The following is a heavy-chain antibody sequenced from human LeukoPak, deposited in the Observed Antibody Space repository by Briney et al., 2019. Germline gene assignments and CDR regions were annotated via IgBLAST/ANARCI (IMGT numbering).Heavy chain of an antibody. CDR1: EFTFSRYA. CDR2: IGAGGSPT. J-gene: IGHJ3*01. V-gene: IGHV3-23*01. D-gene: IGHD4-17*01. Sequence: GGSLRLSCAASEFTFSRYALIWVRQAPGKGLEWVSAIGAGGSPTLYADSVKGRFTVSRDNSRDTLYLQMNSLRVEDTAVYYCARDPNGDYVGAFDFWGQGTMVTVSS. CDR3: ARDPNGDYVGAFDF.